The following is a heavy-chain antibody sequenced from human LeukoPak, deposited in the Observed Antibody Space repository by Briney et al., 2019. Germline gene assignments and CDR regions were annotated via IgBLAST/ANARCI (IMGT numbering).Heavy chain of an antibody. V-gene: IGHV1-2*02. CDR3: ARGPHITMIVVVAFDI. Sequence: ASVKVSCKASGYTFTGHYMHWVRQAPGQGLEWMGWINPNSGGTNYAQKFQGRVTMTRDTSISTAYMELSRLRSDDTAVYYCARGPHITMIVVVAFDIWGQGTMVTVSS. J-gene: IGHJ3*02. D-gene: IGHD3-22*01. CDR1: GYTFTGHY. CDR2: INPNSGGT.